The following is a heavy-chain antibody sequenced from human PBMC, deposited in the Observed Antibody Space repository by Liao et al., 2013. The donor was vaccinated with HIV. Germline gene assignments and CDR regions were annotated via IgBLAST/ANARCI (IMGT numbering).Heavy chain of an antibody. CDR3: ARAVVLRYPSYFDY. Sequence: QLQLQESGSGLVKPSQTLSLTCAVSGGSISSGGYSWSWIRQPPGKGLEWIGYIYHSGSTYYNPSLKSRVTISVDRSKNQFSLKLSSVTAADTAVYYCARAVVLRYPSYFDYWAREPWSPSPQ. V-gene: IGHV4-30-2*01. CDR2: IYHSGST. CDR1: GGSISSGGYS. D-gene: IGHD3-9*01. J-gene: IGHJ4*02.